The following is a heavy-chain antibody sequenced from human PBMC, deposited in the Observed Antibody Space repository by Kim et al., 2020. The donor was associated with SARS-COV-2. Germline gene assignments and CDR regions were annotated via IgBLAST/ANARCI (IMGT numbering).Heavy chain of an antibody. CDR1: GFTFDDYA. V-gene: IGHV3-9*01. Sequence: GGSLRLSCAASGFTFDDYAMHWVRQAPGKGLEWVSGISWNSGSIGYADSVKGRFTISRDNAKNSLYLQMNSLRAEDTALYYCAKDILVEVVPAATLDYWGQGTLVTVSS. CDR3: AKDILVEVVPAATLDY. J-gene: IGHJ4*02. D-gene: IGHD2-2*01. CDR2: ISWNSGSI.